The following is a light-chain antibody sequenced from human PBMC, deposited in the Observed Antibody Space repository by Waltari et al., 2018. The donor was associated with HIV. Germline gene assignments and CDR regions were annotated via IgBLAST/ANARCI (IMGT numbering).Light chain of an antibody. CDR3: QQYGSSLFT. CDR1: QSVSNTY. CDR2: GAS. Sequence: EIVLTQSPGTLSLSPGERATLSCRASQSVSNTYLAWYQQKPGQAPRLLIYGASSRATGIPDRFTGSVSGTDFTLTISRLEPEDFAVYYCQQYGSSLFTFGPGTKVDIK. J-gene: IGKJ3*01. V-gene: IGKV3-20*01.